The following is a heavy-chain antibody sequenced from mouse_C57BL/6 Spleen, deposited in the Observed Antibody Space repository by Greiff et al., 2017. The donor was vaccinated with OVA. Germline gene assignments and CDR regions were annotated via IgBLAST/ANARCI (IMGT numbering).Heavy chain of an antibody. D-gene: IGHD1-1*01. CDR1: GYTFTDYY. J-gene: IGHJ2*01. V-gene: IGHV1-76*01. Sequence: VKLVESGAELVRPGASVKLSCKASGYTFTDYYINWVKQRPGQGLEWIARIYPGSGNTYYNEKFKGKATLTAEKSSSTAYMQLSSLTSEDSAVYFCARSYYGSPLDYWGQGTTLTVSS. CDR3: ARSYYGSPLDY. CDR2: IYPGSGNT.